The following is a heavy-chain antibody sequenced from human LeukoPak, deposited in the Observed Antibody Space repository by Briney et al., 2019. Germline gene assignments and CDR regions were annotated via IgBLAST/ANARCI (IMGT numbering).Heavy chain of an antibody. D-gene: IGHD6-25*01. Sequence: SGGSLRLSCAASGFTFSSYAMTWVRQAPGRGLEWVSSLGISSPYIYYADSVKGRFTISRDNAKNSLYLQMNTLRAEDTAVYYCARLSGSWSDYWGQGTLVTVSS. CDR1: GFTFSSYA. V-gene: IGHV3-21*01. CDR2: LGISSPYI. CDR3: ARLSGSWSDY. J-gene: IGHJ4*02.